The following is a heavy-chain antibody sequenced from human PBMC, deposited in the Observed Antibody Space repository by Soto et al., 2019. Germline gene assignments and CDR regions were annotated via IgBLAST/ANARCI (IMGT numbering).Heavy chain of an antibody. V-gene: IGHV3-7*05. CDR3: ARFTRRVAGDY. CDR1: GFTFSSYS. CDR2: IKEDGSET. Sequence: EVQLVESGGDLVQPGGSLRLSCAASGFTFSSYSMSWVRQAPGKGLEWVANIKEDGSETYYVDSVKGRFTISRDNARYSLHLQMNSLRADDSAVYYCARFTRRVAGDYWGQGTLVTVSS. D-gene: IGHD6-19*01. J-gene: IGHJ4*02.